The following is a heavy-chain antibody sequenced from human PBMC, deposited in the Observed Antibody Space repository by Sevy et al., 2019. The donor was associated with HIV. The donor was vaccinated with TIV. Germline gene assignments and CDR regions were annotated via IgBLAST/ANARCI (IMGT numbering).Heavy chain of an antibody. D-gene: IGHD2-15*01. CDR1: GYTLTKLS. J-gene: IGHJ5*02. CDR3: ATVGLRYFSGSSSYQGDWFDP. V-gene: IGHV1-24*01. Sequence: ASVKVSCKVSGYTLTKLSIDWVRQAPGKALEWMGEFDPQDVKTISSQRFQGRLTMIVDTSTDTAYMELSSLTSEDTAVYYCATVGLRYFSGSSSYQGDWFDPWGQGTLVTVSS. CDR2: FDPQDVKT.